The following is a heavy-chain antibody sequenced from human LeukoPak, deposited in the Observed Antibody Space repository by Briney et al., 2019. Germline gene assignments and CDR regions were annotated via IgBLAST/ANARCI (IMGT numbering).Heavy chain of an antibody. CDR3: AKSGCSSTNCYVNF. CDR1: GFTFSDYY. Sequence: GGSLRLSCAASGFTFSDYYMSWIRQAPGKGLEWVSYISSSSSYTNYADSVKGRFTISRDNSKNTLYLQMNSLRAEDTAVCYCAKSGCSSTNCYVNFWGQGTLVTVSS. CDR2: ISSSSSYT. D-gene: IGHD2-2*01. V-gene: IGHV3-11*06. J-gene: IGHJ4*02.